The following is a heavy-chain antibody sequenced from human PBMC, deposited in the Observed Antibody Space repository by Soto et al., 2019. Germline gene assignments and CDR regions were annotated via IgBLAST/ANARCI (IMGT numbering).Heavy chain of an antibody. V-gene: IGHV1-3*04. CDR1: GYTFTSIF. Sequence: GASVKVSCKASGYTFTSIFMHWLRQAPGQRPEWVGLINTANGYTKYSEKFQGRITLTTDTSASTAYMDLSSLRSEDTAVYYCARGPSSGSFDIWGQGTMVTVSS. D-gene: IGHD3-22*01. CDR3: ARGPSSGSFDI. CDR2: INTANGYT. J-gene: IGHJ3*02.